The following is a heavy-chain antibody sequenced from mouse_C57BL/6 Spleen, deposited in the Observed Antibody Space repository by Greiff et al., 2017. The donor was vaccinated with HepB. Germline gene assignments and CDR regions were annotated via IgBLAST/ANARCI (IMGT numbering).Heavy chain of an antibody. CDR3: ARRGITTVVAKGFDY. CDR1: GYTFTSYW. J-gene: IGHJ2*01. Sequence: QVQLQQPGAELVRPGPSVKLSCKASGYTFTSYWMHWVKQRPGQGLEWIGVIDPSDSYTNYNQKFKGKATLTVDTSSSTAYMQLSSLTSEDSAVYYCARRGITTVVAKGFDYWGQGTTLTVSS. V-gene: IGHV1-59*01. CDR2: IDPSDSYT. D-gene: IGHD1-1*01.